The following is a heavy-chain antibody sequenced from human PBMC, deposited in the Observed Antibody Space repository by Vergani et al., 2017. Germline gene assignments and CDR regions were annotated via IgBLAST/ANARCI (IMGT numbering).Heavy chain of an antibody. Sequence: QVQLVESGGGVVQPGRSLRLSCAASGFTFSSYGMHWVRQAPGKGLEWVAVICYDGSNKYYADSVKGRFTISRDNSKNQLYLQMNSLRAEDTAVDYCARSYSSGTLDYWGQGTLVTVSS. V-gene: IGHV3-33*01. D-gene: IGHD6-19*01. J-gene: IGHJ4*02. CDR1: GFTFSSYG. CDR3: ARSYSSGTLDY. CDR2: ICYDGSNK.